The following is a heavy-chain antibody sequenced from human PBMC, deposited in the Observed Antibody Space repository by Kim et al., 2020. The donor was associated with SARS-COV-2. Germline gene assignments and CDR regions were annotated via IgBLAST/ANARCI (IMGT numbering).Heavy chain of an antibody. CDR2: IDPSDSYT. J-gene: IGHJ3*02. D-gene: IGHD3-22*01. CDR1: GYSFTSYW. V-gene: IGHV5-10-1*01. Sequence: GESLKISCKGSGYSFTSYWISWVRQMPGKGLEWMGRIDPSDSYTNYSPSFQGHVTISADKSISTAYLQWSSLKASDTAMYYCARLGVLEIHDSSGYWAFDIWGQGTMVTVSS. CDR3: ARLGVLEIHDSSGYWAFDI.